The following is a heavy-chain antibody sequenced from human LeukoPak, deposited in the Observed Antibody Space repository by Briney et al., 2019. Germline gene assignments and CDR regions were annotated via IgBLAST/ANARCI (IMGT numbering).Heavy chain of an antibody. V-gene: IGHV3-7*01. J-gene: IGHJ4*02. Sequence: GGSLRLSCEASGFTFSDYWMACVRQVPGKGLGWVANINQDGSAAFYVDSMKGRVTISRDNAEKSLYLQMDSLTVEDTAVYYCVRSIDYWGQGTLVTVSS. CDR2: INQDGSAA. CDR1: GFTFSDYW. CDR3: VRSIDY.